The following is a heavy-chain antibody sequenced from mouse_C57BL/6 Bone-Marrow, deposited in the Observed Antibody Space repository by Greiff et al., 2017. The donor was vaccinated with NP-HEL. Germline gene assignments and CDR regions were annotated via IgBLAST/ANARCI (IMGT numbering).Heavy chain of an antibody. D-gene: IGHD1-1*01. CDR1: GYTFTDYE. Sequence: VQLQQSGAELVRPGASVTLSCKASGYTFTDYEMHWVKQTPVHGLEWIGAIDPETGGTAYNQKFKGKAILTADKSSSTAYMELRSLTSEDSAVYYCTRLRAITTVVDFDYWGQGTTLTVSS. CDR3: TRLRAITTVVDFDY. J-gene: IGHJ2*01. V-gene: IGHV1-15*01. CDR2: IDPETGGT.